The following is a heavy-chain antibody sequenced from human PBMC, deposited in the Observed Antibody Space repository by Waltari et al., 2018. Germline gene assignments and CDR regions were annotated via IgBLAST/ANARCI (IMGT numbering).Heavy chain of an antibody. J-gene: IGHJ3*02. V-gene: IGHV1-69*01. CDR3: ARARVVSRALQGRDAFDI. CDR1: GGTFSSYA. CDR2: IGGRGVNLQSWGPQ. D-gene: IGHD2-15*01. Sequence: QVQLVQSGAEVKKPGSSVKVSCKASGGTFSSYAISWVRQAPGQGLEGMGGIGGRGVNLQSWGPQKQAGELRGGGRIHGDESTSTAYMELGSLRSEDRAVYYGARARVVSRALQGRDAFDIWGQGTMVTVSS.